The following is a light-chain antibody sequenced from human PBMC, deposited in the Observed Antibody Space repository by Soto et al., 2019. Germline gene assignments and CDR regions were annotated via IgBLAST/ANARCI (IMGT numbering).Light chain of an antibody. CDR3: KKSYSSHTT. V-gene: IGKV1-5*03. CDR1: QTISSR. Sequence: DMQMTRSPSTLSGSVVDRVTITFLASQTISSRLAWYQQKPGKAPKLMIYKAYTLKSGVKSRFSGSGSGKEFTITIRSMQNDDFENYYCKKSYSSHTTFGNGNKV. CDR2: KAY. J-gene: IGKJ1*01.